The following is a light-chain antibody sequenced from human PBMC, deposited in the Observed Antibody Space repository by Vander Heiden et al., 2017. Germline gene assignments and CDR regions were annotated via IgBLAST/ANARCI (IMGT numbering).Light chain of an antibody. V-gene: IGKV1-5*03. Sequence: DILMTQSPSTLSASVGDRVTITCRASQSVNNWLAWYLQKPGKAPKVLINKASSLESGVPARFRGSGSGTEFTLTISSLQPDDFATYYCQQYKSYPYTFGQGTKLEIK. CDR3: QQYKSYPYT. CDR2: KAS. CDR1: QSVNNW. J-gene: IGKJ2*01.